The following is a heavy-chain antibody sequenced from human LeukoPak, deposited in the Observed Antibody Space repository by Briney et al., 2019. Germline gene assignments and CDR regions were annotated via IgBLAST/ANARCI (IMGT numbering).Heavy chain of an antibody. V-gene: IGHV1-18*01. CDR2: ISAYNGNT. D-gene: IGHD3-22*01. J-gene: IGHJ4*02. CDR3: ARDLGYYDSSGFDY. Sequence: GASVKVSCKASGYTFTSYGISWVRQAPGQGLEWMGWISAYNGNTNYAQKLQGRVTMTTDTSTSTAYMELRSLRSDDTAVYYCARDLGYYDSSGFDYWGQGTLVTVSS. CDR1: GYTFTSYG.